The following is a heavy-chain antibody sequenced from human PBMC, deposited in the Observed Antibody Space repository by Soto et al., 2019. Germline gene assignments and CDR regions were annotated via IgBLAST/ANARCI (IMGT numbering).Heavy chain of an antibody. D-gene: IGHD4-17*01. CDR1: GFTFSSYS. CDR3: ARGNYGGRLGGY. CDR2: ISSSSSTI. J-gene: IGHJ4*02. Sequence: EVQLVESGGGLVQPGGSLRLSCAASGFTFSSYSMNWVHQAPGKGLEWVSYISSSSSTIYYADSVKGRFTISRDNAKNSLYLQMNSLRDEDTAVYYCARGNYGGRLGGYWGQGTLVTVSS. V-gene: IGHV3-48*02.